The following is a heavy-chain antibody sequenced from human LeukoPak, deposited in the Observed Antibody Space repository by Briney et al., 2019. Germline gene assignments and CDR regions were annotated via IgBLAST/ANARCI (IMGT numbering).Heavy chain of an antibody. V-gene: IGHV4-59*01. CDR1: GGSINSYY. J-gene: IGHJ4*02. CDR2: IYYSGST. Sequence: SETLSLTCTVSGGSINSYYWSWIRQPPGKGLEWIGYIYYSGSTNYNPSLKSRVTISVDTSKNQFSLKLSSVTAADTAVYYCARGIVAASYWGQGTLVTVSS. CDR3: ARGIVAASY. D-gene: IGHD2-15*01.